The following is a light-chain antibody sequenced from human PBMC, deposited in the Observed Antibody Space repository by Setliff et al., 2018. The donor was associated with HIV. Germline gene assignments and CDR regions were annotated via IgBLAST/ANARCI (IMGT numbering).Light chain of an antibody. CDR3: SSYKTGNTLV. CDR1: ISDVGRYNY. J-gene: IGLJ3*02. Sequence: QSALTQPASVSGSPGQSVAISCTGTISDVGRYNYVSWYQQHPGKAPKLIIYGVTNRPSGVSSRFSGSKSGNTASLTISGLQAEDEAVYYCSSYKTGNTLVFGGGTK. V-gene: IGLV2-14*01. CDR2: GVT.